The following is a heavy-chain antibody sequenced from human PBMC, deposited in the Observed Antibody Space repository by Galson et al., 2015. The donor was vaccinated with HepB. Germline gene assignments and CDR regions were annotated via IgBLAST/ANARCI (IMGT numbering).Heavy chain of an antibody. V-gene: IGHV1-46*01. CDR3: ARDDNTLPYCLRL. CDR2: INPTSGYT. Sequence: SVKVSCKASGYTFTRYDLNWVRQAPGQGLEWVGRINPTSGYTSYAQKFQGRVTLTTDTSTSTVYMELSSLRSEDTAVYYCARDDNTLPYCLRLWGQGTMVTVSS. D-gene: IGHD2-15*01. J-gene: IGHJ3*01. CDR1: GYTFTRYD.